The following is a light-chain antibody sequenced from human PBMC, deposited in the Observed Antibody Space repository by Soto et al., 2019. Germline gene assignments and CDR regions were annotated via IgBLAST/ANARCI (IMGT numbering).Light chain of an antibody. CDR2: DAS. V-gene: IGKV3-11*01. Sequence: EIVLTQSPATLSLSPGERATLSCRASQSVSSYLAWYQQKSGQAPRLLIFDASNRATGIPARFSGSGSGTDFTLTISSLALEDFAVYYCQPRSNWPPTFGGGTKVEIK. CDR3: QPRSNWPPT. J-gene: IGKJ4*01. CDR1: QSVSSY.